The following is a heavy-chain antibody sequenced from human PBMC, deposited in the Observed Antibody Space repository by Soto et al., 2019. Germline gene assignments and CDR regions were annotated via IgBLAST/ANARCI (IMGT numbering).Heavy chain of an antibody. Sequence: EVQLVESGGGLVKPGGSLRLFCAASGFTFSSYSMNWVRQAPGKGLEWVSSISSSSSYIYYADSVKGRFTISRDNAKNSLYLQMNSLRAEDTAVYYCARDKTRSSGCPDYWGQGTLVTVSS. CDR1: GFTFSSYS. J-gene: IGHJ4*02. CDR3: ARDKTRSSGCPDY. V-gene: IGHV3-21*01. CDR2: ISSSSSYI. D-gene: IGHD6-19*01.